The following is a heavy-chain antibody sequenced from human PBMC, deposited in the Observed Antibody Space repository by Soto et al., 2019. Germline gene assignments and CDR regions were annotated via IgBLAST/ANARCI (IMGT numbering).Heavy chain of an antibody. J-gene: IGHJ6*02. D-gene: IGHD1-1*01. CDR1: GGSISSGDYY. Sequence: SETLSLTCTVSGGSISSGDYYWSWIRQPPGKGLEWIGHMYNSGTTYSNPSLKGRVTISGDTSKNQFSLSLNSVTAADTAFYFCAQNGPYSLAVWGQGTTVTVSS. CDR2: MYNSGTT. CDR3: AQNGPYSLAV. V-gene: IGHV4-30-4*01.